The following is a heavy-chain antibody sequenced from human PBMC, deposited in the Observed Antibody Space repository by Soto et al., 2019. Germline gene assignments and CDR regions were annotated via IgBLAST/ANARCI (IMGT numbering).Heavy chain of an antibody. CDR2: VSWDGSSA. CDR3: ARDRAIYAYPGRWHGFDY. Sequence: EVQLVESGGGLVQPGRSLRLSCAASGFNFDDHAMHWVRQAPGKGLEWISGVSWDGSSAAYADSVKGRFTISSDVGKTSLHLQMNSLRPEDSALYYCARDRAIYAYPGRWHGFDYWGQGTLVTVSS. J-gene: IGHJ4*02. CDR1: GFNFDDHA. V-gene: IGHV3-9*01. D-gene: IGHD3-16*01.